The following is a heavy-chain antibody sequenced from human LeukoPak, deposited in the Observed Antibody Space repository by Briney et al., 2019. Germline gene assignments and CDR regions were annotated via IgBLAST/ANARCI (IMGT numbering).Heavy chain of an antibody. J-gene: IGHJ4*02. CDR2: INPNSGGT. CDR3: ARSYFWGGYQYYFDY. CDR1: GYTFTGYY. V-gene: IGHV1-2*02. D-gene: IGHD3-3*01. Sequence: GASVKVSCKASGYTFTGYYMHWVRQAPGQGLEWMGWINPNSGGTNYAQKFQGRVTMTRDTSISTAYMELSRLRPDDTAVYYCARSYFWGGYQYYFDYWGQGTLVTVSS.